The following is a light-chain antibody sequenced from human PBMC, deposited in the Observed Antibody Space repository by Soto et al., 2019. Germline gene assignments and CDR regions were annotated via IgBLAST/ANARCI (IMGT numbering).Light chain of an antibody. V-gene: IGKV3-15*01. J-gene: IGKJ4*01. CDR1: QSVNSN. CDR2: DAS. Sequence: EIVMTQSPATLSVSPGERATLSCRASQSVNSNLAWYRQKPGQAPRLLISDASTRATGVPARFSGSGSGTEFTLTISSLQSTDSGIYYCQQYNFWPPLTFGGGTEVEIK. CDR3: QQYNFWPPLT.